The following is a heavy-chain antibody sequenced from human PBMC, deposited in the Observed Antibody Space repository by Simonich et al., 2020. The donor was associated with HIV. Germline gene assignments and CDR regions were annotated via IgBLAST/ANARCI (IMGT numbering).Heavy chain of an antibody. CDR2: ITVSNGNT. J-gene: IGHJ4*02. CDR3: ARDLPIGSYFDY. V-gene: IGHV1-18*01. D-gene: IGHD1-26*01. Sequence: QVQLVQSGAEVKKPGASVKVSCKASGYTYIKYGINWVRQAPGQGLEWMGGITVSNGNTDSAQKFRGRLTLTTDTSTTTAYMELRSLRSDDTAVYYCARDLPIGSYFDYWGQGTLVTVSS. CDR1: GYTYIKYG.